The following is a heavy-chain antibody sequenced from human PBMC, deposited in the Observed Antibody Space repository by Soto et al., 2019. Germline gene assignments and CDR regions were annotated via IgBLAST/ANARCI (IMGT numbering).Heavy chain of an antibody. CDR2: IASDGKSK. V-gene: IGHV3-74*01. J-gene: IGHJ5*02. D-gene: IGHD2-21*02. CDR1: GFNFSNHW. CDR3: ARESGDWPLNWFDP. Sequence: GGSLRLSCAASGFNFSNHWMHWVRQRPAEGLVWVSRIASDGKSKAYAESVKGRFAISRDNAKNTLYLQMNGLTAEDTAVYYCARESGDWPLNWFDPWGQGTLVTVSS.